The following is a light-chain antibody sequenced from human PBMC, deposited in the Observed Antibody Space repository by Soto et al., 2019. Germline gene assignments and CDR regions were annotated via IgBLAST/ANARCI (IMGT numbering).Light chain of an antibody. CDR2: GAS. J-gene: IGKJ3*01. CDR1: QSVSSN. V-gene: IGKV3-15*01. Sequence: EIVMTQSPATLSVSPGERATLSCRASQSVSSNLAWYQQKPGQAPRRLIYGASTRATGIPAKFSGSGSGTEFTLTISSLQSEDFAVYYCQQYNNWRPTFGPGTKVDIK. CDR3: QQYNNWRPT.